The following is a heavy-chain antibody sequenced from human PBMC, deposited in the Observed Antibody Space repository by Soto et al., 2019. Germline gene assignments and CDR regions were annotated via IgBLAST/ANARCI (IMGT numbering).Heavy chain of an antibody. Sequence: GGSLRLSCAASGFTFGNYAMTWARRAPGKGLEWVSAITISGDSTYYADSVKGRFTISRDNSKNTLYLQVNSLRAEDTAVYYCARNVAFEIWGQGTMVTVSS. CDR2: ITISGDST. J-gene: IGHJ3*02. CDR1: GFTFGNYA. V-gene: IGHV3-23*01. CDR3: ARNVAFEI.